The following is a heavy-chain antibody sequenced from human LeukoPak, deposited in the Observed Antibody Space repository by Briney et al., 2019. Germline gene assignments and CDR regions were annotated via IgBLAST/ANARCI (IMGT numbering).Heavy chain of an antibody. J-gene: IGHJ4*02. Sequence: SVKVSCKASGGTFSSYTISWVRQAPGQGLEYMSRIIPILGIANYAQKFQGRVTITADKSTSTAYMELSSLRSEDTAVYYCTLTTYYDSSGYYPYYFDYWGQGTLVTVSS. V-gene: IGHV1-69*02. CDR2: IIPILGIA. D-gene: IGHD3-22*01. CDR3: TLTTYYDSSGYYPYYFDY. CDR1: GGTFSSYT.